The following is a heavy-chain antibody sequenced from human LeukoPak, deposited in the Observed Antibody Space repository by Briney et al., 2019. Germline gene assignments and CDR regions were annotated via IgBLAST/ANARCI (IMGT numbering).Heavy chain of an antibody. D-gene: IGHD6-13*01. J-gene: IGHJ4*02. Sequence: WVRQAPGKGLEWIGYIYYSGSTYYNPSLKSRVTISVDTSKNQFSLKLSSVTAADTAVYYCARQDSSSWYYFDYWGQGTLVTVSS. CDR2: IYYSGST. CDR3: ARQDSSSWYYFDY. V-gene: IGHV4-31*02.